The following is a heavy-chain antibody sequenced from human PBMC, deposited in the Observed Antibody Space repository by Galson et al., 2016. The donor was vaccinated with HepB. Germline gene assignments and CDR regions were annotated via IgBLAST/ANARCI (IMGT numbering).Heavy chain of an antibody. CDR1: GDSVSSKSVT. CDR3: ARWGGIGYFDF. Sequence: CAISGDSVSSKSVTWNWIRQSPSRGLEWLGRTYYRSKWTNDYAVSVKSRITVNADTSRNQFSLQLISVTPEDTAVYYCARWGGIGYFDFWGRGTRVTVSS. CDR2: TYYRSKWTN. D-gene: IGHD3-16*01. V-gene: IGHV6-1*01. J-gene: IGHJ2*01.